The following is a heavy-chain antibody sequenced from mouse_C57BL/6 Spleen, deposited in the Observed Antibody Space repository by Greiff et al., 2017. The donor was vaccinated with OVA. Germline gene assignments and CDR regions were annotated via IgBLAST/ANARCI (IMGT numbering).Heavy chain of an antibody. J-gene: IGHJ1*03. Sequence: VQLQQPGAELVRPGTSVKLSCKASGYTFTSYWMHWVKQRPGQGLEWIGVIDPSDSYTNYNQKFKGKATLTVDTSSSTAYMQLSSLTSEDSAVYYCARIELAYWYFDVWGTGTTVTVSS. D-gene: IGHD3-1*01. V-gene: IGHV1-59*01. CDR1: GYTFTSYW. CDR2: IDPSDSYT. CDR3: ARIELAYWYFDV.